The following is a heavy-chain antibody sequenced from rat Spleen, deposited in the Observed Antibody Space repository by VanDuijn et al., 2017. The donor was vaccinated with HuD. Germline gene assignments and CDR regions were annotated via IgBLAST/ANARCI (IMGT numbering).Heavy chain of an antibody. D-gene: IGHD1-11*01. CDR1: GFTFSDYY. Sequence: EVQLVESDGGLVQPGRSLKLSCAASGFTFSDYYMAWVRQAPTKGLEWVATICYDGTTTSYRDSVRGRFTVSRDNAKSTLYLQMDSLRSEDTATYYCARREYGGFFGYFDYWGQGVMVTVSS. V-gene: IGHV5-29*01. CDR3: ARREYGGFFGYFDY. CDR2: ICYDGTTT. J-gene: IGHJ2*01.